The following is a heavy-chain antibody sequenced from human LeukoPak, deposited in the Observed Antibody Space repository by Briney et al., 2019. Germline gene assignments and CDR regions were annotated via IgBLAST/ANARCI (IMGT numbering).Heavy chain of an antibody. V-gene: IGHV3-53*01. CDR3: ARGGSIRPFDY. Sequence: GGSLRLSCAASGFTFNSYSMSWVRQAPGKGLEWVSVIYSGGSTYYADSVKGRFTISRDNSKNTLNLQMNSLRAEDTAVYYCARGGSIRPFDYWGQGTLVTVSS. CDR2: IYSGGST. J-gene: IGHJ4*02. D-gene: IGHD1-26*01. CDR1: GFTFNSYS.